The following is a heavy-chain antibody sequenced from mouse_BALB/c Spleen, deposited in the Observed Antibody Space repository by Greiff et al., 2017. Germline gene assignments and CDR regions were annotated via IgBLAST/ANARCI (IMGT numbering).Heavy chain of an antibody. CDR2: ILPGSGST. Sequence: QVQLQQSGAELMKPGASVKISCKATGYTFSSYWIEWVKQRPGHGLEWIGEILPGSGSTNYNEKFKGKATSTADTSSNTAYMQLSSLTSEDSAVYYCARAGTGAWFAYWGQGTLVTVSA. J-gene: IGHJ3*01. V-gene: IGHV1-9*01. CDR1: GYTFSSYW. D-gene: IGHD4-1*01. CDR3: ARAGTGAWFAY.